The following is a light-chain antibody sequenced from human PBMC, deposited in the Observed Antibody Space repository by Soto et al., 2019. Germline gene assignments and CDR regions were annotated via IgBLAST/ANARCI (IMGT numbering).Light chain of an antibody. CDR3: SSYSISTAYL. CDR2: EVS. V-gene: IGLV2-14*01. J-gene: IGLJ1*01. CDR1: SSDVGGYDY. Sequence: QSALTQPGSVSGSPGQSITISCTGTSSDVGGYDYVSWYQLHPGKAPKLMVFEVSNRPSGVSYRFSGSKSGNTASLAISGLQAEDEADYFCSSYSISTAYLFGTGTKGTVL.